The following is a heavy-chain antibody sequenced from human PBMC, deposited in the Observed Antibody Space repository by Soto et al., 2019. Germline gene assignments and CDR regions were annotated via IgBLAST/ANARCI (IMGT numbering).Heavy chain of an antibody. V-gene: IGHV2-5*02. D-gene: IGHD2-21*01. CDR1: GFSLSSSGVG. J-gene: IGHJ4*02. CDR3: XXXXXAXITYYFDS. CDR2: IYWDDDK. Sequence: QITLKESGPSLLRPTQTLTLTCTYSGFSLSSSGVGVGWVRQPPGKALEWLTFIYWDDDKRNNLSLKTRLTXXXXXXXXXXXXXXXXXXXXXXXXXXXXXXXXAXITYYFDSWGQGTLVIVSS.